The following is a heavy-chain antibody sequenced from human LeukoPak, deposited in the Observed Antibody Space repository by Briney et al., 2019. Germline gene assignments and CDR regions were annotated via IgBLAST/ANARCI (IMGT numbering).Heavy chain of an antibody. V-gene: IGHV1-2*02. J-gene: IGHJ4*02. Sequence: ASVKASCKASGYTFTGYYMHWVRQAPGQGLASIRSINPNSGGTNYAQKFQGRVTMTRDTSISTAYMELSRLRSDDTAVYYCAREGTWCSSTSCAPIDYWGQGTLVTVSS. CDR3: AREGTWCSSTSCAPIDY. D-gene: IGHD2-2*01. CDR1: GYTFTGYY. CDR2: INPNSGGT.